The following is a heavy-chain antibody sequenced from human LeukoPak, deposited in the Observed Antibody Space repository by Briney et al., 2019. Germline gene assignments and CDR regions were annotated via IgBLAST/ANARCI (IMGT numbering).Heavy chain of an antibody. CDR1: GFTFSSYA. V-gene: IGHV3-23*01. Sequence: GGSLRLSCAASGFTFSSYAMSWVRQAPGKGLEWVSAISGSGGTTYFADSVKGRFTISRDNSKNTLFLQMNSLRAEDTAVYFCAKEGDGVIRYHFDDWGQGTLVTVSS. D-gene: IGHD3-22*01. J-gene: IGHJ4*02. CDR3: AKEGDGVIRYHFDD. CDR2: ISGSGGTT.